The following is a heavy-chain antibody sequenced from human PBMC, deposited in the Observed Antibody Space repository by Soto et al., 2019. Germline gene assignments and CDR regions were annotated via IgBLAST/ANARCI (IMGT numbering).Heavy chain of an antibody. CDR3: ATAEGDKLLPFDD. D-gene: IGHD2-15*01. CDR2: FDPEDCET. J-gene: IGHJ4*02. Sequence: PGTWLEWMGGFDPEDCETNYAQKFQGRVTMTEDTSTDTAYMELSGPRSEDPAVYYCATAEGDKLLPFDDWGQGTLVTVSS. V-gene: IGHV1-24*01.